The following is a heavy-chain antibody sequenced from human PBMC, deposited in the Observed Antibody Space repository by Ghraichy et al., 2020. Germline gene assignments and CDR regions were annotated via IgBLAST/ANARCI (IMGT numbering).Heavy chain of an antibody. Sequence: GGSLRLSCAASGFTFSNYWMSWVRRAPGEGLEWVANIKQDGNENYYVDSVKVRFTISRDNAKNSLYLQMNSLRVEDTAVYYCTRASGAGTTVDFWGQGTLVTVSS. V-gene: IGHV3-7*03. CDR3: TRASGAGTTVDF. D-gene: IGHD1-1*01. CDR1: GFTFSNYW. CDR2: IKQDGNEN. J-gene: IGHJ4*02.